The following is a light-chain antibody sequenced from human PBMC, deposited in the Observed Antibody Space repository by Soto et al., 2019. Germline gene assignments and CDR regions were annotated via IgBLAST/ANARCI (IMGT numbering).Light chain of an antibody. CDR3: QSYDRSLTVV. V-gene: IGLV1-40*01. J-gene: IGLJ2*01. CDR2: GNI. Sequence: QSVLTQPPSVSGAPGQRVTISCTGSSSNIGAGYDVHWYQQVPGTAPKLLIYGNINRPSGVPDRFSGSKSDPSASLAITGLQAEDEADYYCQSYDRSLTVVFGGGTKLTVL. CDR1: SSNIGAGYD.